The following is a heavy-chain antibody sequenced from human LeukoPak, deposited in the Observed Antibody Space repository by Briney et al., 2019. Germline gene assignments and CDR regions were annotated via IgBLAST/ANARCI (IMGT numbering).Heavy chain of an antibody. D-gene: IGHD4-17*01. V-gene: IGHV4-30-4*08. CDR2: IYYSGST. J-gene: IGHJ3*02. Sequence: SQTLSLTCTVPGGSISSGDYYWSWIRQPPGKGLEWIGYIYYSGSTYYNPSLKSRVTISVDTSKNQFSLKLSSVTAADTAVYYCARDGDYGTFALDIWGQGTMVTVSS. CDR1: GGSISSGDYY. CDR3: ARDGDYGTFALDI.